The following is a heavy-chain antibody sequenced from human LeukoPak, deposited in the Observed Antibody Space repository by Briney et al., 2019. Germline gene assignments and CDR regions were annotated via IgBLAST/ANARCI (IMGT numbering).Heavy chain of an antibody. J-gene: IGHJ4*02. CDR2: NTGNGGGT. CDR1: LFSLRTYA. V-gene: IGHV3-23*01. Sequence: PGRSLRLSRVPSLFSLRTYAMTWVRQAPEKGLEWVLSNTGNGGGTYYSDSVKGRFIISRDNSKNTLYLQMDSLRGEDTAVYHCAGDRGRYLQPTDYWGQGTLVTVSS. D-gene: IGHD1-26*01. CDR3: AGDRGRYLQPTDY.